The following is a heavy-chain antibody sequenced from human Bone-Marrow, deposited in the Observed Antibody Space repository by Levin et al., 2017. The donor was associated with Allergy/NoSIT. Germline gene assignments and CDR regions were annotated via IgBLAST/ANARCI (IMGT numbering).Heavy chain of an antibody. CDR2: IKEDGSEK. D-gene: IGHD3-9*01. CDR3: ARTSYYDKRDYYRNFDS. J-gene: IGHJ4*02. V-gene: IGHV3-7*01. Sequence: GESLKISCAASGITFSNIWMTWVRQAPGKGLEWVANIKEDGSEKYYVDSVKGRFTISRDNAKNSLYLQMNSLRAEDAALYYCARTSYYDKRDYYRNFDSWGQGTLVTVSS. CDR1: GITFSNIW.